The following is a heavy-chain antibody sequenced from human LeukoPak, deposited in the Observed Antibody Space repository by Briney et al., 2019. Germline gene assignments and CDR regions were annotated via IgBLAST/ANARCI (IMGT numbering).Heavy chain of an antibody. V-gene: IGHV4-4*02. D-gene: IGHD2-21*02. Sequence: PSGTLSLTCAVSGGSISSSNWWSWVRQPPGKGLEWIGEIYHSGSTNYNPSLKSRVTISVDTSKNQFSLKLSSVTAADTAVYYCARAGLDTNFYSNFDYWGQGTLVTVSS. J-gene: IGHJ4*02. CDR3: ARAGLDTNFYSNFDY. CDR2: IYHSGST. CDR1: GGSISSSNW.